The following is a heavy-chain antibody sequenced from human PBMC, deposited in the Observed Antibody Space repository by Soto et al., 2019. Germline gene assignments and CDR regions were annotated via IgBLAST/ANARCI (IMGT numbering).Heavy chain of an antibody. D-gene: IGHD2-2*01. J-gene: IGHJ6*02. CDR3: ARERQSSTSDYPIRGLGMDV. CDR2: ISCDGSNK. V-gene: IGHV3-30-3*01. CDR1: GFTFSSYA. Sequence: WGALRVSWAASGFTFSSYAMHWVLQAPGKGLEWVAVISCDGSNKYYADSVKGRLTTSRDNSKNTLYLQMNSLRAEDTAVYYCARERQSSTSDYPIRGLGMDVWGQGTTVTVSS.